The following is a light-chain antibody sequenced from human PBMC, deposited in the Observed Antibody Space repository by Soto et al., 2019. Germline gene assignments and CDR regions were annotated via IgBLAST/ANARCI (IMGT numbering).Light chain of an antibody. CDR2: DVS. V-gene: IGLV2-14*01. CDR1: SSDVGGYNY. Sequence: QSVLTQPASVSGSPGQSITISCTETSSDVGGYNYVSWYQQHPGKAPKLMIYDVSNRPSGVSNRFSGSKSGNTASLTISGLQAEDEADYYCSSYTSSRTPLVFGGGTKLTVL. CDR3: SSYTSSRTPLV. J-gene: IGLJ2*01.